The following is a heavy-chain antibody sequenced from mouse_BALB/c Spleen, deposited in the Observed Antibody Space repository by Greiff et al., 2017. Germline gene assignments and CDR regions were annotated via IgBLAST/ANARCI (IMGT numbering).Heavy chain of an antibody. CDR1: GYTFTSSW. V-gene: IGHV1S130*01. CDR3: ARGDGYYAMDY. Sequence: QVQLQQSGSVLVRPGASVKLSCKASGYTFTSSWMHWAKQRPGQGLEWIGEIHPNSGNTNYNEKFKGKATLTVETSSSTAYVDLSSLTSEDSAVYYCARGDGYYAMDYWGQGTSVTVSS. J-gene: IGHJ4*01. CDR2: IHPNSGNT. D-gene: IGHD2-3*01.